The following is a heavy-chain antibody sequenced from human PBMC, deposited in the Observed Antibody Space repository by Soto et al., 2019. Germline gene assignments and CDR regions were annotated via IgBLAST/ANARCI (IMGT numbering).Heavy chain of an antibody. CDR3: AKVRYSSPMGYYYGMDV. CDR2: IIPIFGTA. J-gene: IGHJ6*02. Sequence: SVKVSCKASRVAFSKFIVTWVRQAPGLGLEWVGGIIPIFGTANYAQKFQGRVTITADESTSTSYMEVNNLRSEDTAVYYCAKVRYSSPMGYYYGMDVWGQGTTATVSS. V-gene: IGHV1-69*13. CDR1: RVAFSKFI. D-gene: IGHD6-19*01.